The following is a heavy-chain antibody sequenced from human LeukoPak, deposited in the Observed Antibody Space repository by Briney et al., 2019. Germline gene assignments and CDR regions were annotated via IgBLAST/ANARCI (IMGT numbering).Heavy chain of an antibody. CDR3: AKEGSSDWLSYFDC. Sequence: PEGSLRLSCAASGFTFSSYAMHWVRQAPGKGLEWVAVISYDGSNKYYADSVKGRFTISRDNSKNTLYLQMNSLRAEDTAVYYCAKEGSSDWLSYFDCWGQGTLVTVSS. J-gene: IGHJ4*02. D-gene: IGHD3-9*01. CDR1: GFTFSSYA. V-gene: IGHV3-30-3*01. CDR2: ISYDGSNK.